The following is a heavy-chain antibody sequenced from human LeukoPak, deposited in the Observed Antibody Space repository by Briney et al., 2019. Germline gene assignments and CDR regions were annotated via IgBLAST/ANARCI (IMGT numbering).Heavy chain of an antibody. J-gene: IGHJ4*02. V-gene: IGHV3-23*01. CDR3: AKEFTGGWPFDF. Sequence: PGGSLRLSCAASGFTFNNYAMSWVRQAPGKGLEWVSGIGSNARTSCADSVKGRFTISRDNSKNTLYLQMNSLRVEDTAIYYCAKEFTGGWPFDFWGQGTLVTVSS. CDR1: GFTFNNYA. D-gene: IGHD6-19*01. CDR2: IGSNART.